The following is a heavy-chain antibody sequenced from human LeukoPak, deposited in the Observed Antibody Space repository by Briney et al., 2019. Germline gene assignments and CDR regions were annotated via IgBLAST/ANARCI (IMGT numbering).Heavy chain of an antibody. J-gene: IGHJ4*02. CDR3: ARDPRFLEWLSKFRY. CDR2: ISSGGATI. Sequence: GGSLRLSCAASGFTFSSYEMNWVRQAPGKGLEWVSYISSGGATIYYADSVKGRFTISRDNAKNSLYLQMNSLRAEDTAVYYCARDPRFLEWLSKFRYWGQGTLVTVSS. V-gene: IGHV3-48*03. D-gene: IGHD3-3*01. CDR1: GFTFSSYE.